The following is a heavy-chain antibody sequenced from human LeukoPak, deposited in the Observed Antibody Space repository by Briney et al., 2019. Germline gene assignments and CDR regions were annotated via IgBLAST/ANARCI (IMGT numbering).Heavy chain of an antibody. CDR1: GYTFTGYY. CDR2: INPNSGGT. D-gene: IGHD1-26*01. J-gene: IGHJ5*02. Sequence: ASVKVSCKASGYTFTGYYMHWVRQAPGQGLEWMGWINPNSGGTNYAQKFQGRVTMTRDTSISTAYMELSRLRSDDTAVYYCASLAYSGSSNWFDPWGQGTLATVSS. CDR3: ASLAYSGSSNWFDP. V-gene: IGHV1-2*02.